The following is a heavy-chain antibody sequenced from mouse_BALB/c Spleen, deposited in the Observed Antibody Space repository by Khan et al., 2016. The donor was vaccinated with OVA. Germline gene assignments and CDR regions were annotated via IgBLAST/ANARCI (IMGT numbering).Heavy chain of an antibody. CDR2: ISYSGNT. V-gene: IGHV3-2*02. D-gene: IGHD1-1*01. CDR3: ARIYWGYFDY. CDR1: GYSITSDYA. J-gene: IGHJ2*01. Sequence: EVQLQESGPGLVKPSQSLSLTCTVTGYSITSDYAWNWIRQFPGNNLEWMGYISYSGNTKYNPSLKSRVSITRDTSKNQFFLQLISVTLEDTASYNSARIYWGYFDYWGQGTTLTVSS.